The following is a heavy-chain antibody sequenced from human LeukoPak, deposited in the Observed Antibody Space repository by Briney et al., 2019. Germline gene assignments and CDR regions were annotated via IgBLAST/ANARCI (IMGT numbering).Heavy chain of an antibody. J-gene: IGHJ3*02. CDR2: ISSSSSYI. Sequence: GGSLRLSCAASGFTFSSYSMNWVRQAPGKGLEWVSSISSSSSYIYCADSVKGRFTISRDNAKNSLYLQMNSLRAEDTAVYYCARRAYCGGDCYSDAFDIWGQGTMVTVSS. D-gene: IGHD2-21*02. V-gene: IGHV3-21*01. CDR3: ARRAYCGGDCYSDAFDI. CDR1: GFTFSSYS.